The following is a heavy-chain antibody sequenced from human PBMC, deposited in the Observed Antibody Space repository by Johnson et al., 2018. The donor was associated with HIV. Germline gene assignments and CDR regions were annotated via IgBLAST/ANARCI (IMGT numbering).Heavy chain of an antibody. CDR2: SNWDGGST. V-gene: IGHV3-20*04. CDR3: ARGGIIHDAFDI. J-gene: IGHJ3*02. D-gene: IGHD1-1*01. Sequence: VQLVESGGGVVRPGGSLRLSCAASGFTFDDCGMSWVRQAPGTGLEWVSGSNWDGGSTDYANSVKGRFTISRDNSKNTLYLQMSSLRAEDTAVYYCARGGIIHDAFDIWGQGTMVTVSS. CDR1: GFTFDDCG.